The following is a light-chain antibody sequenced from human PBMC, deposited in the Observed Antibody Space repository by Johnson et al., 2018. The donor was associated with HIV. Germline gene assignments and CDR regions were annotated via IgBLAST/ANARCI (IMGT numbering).Light chain of an antibody. V-gene: IGLV1-51*02. CDR2: ENN. Sequence: QPVLTQPPSVSAAPGQKVTISCSGTSSNIGNNYVSWYQELPGTAPKLLVYENNKRPSGIPDRFSGSKSGTSATLDITGLQAGDEAEYYCGTWDSDVSAYVFGTGTKVTVL. J-gene: IGLJ1*01. CDR3: GTWDSDVSAYV. CDR1: SSNIGNNY.